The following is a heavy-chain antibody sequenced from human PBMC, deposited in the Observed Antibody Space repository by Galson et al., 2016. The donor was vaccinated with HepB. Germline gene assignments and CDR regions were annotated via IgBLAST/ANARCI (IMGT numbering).Heavy chain of an antibody. D-gene: IGHD3-9*01. Sequence: QSGAEVKKSGESLKISCKGSGYSFTTYWIAWVRQMPGKGLEYMGIIYPGNSETRYSPSLQGQVTISADKSISTVYLQWSIVKASDSAMYCCARPSTGYYPGFESWGQGTLVTVSS. CDR1: GYSFTTYW. CDR2: IYPGNSET. J-gene: IGHJ4*02. V-gene: IGHV5-51*01. CDR3: ARPSTGYYPGFES.